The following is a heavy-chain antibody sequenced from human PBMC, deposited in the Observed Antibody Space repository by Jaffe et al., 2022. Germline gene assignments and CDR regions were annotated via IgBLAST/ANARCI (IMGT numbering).Heavy chain of an antibody. CDR2: IYPGDSDT. J-gene: IGHJ4*02. V-gene: IGHV5-51*03. D-gene: IGHD3-9*01. CDR1: GYSFTSYW. CDR3: ARLDDYDILTGYYGRLDY. Sequence: EVQLVQSGAEVKKPGESLKISCKGSGYSFTSYWIGWVRQMPGKGLEWMGIIYPGDSDTRYSPSFQGQVTISADKSISTAYLQWSSLKASDTAMYYCARLDDYDILTGYYGRLDYWGQGTLVTVSS.